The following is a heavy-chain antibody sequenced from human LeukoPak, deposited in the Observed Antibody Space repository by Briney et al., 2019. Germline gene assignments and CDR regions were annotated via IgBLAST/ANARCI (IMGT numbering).Heavy chain of an antibody. D-gene: IGHD5-12*01. CDR2: IRPYNGNT. Sequence: ASVRVSCKAAGYTFTSYDIGWVRQAPGQGLEWLGWIRPYNGNTNYAQKVQGRVTLTTDTSTSTAHMELRSLRSDDTAVYYSAREVNAYELDYWGQGTLVTVSS. V-gene: IGHV1-18*04. J-gene: IGHJ4*02. CDR3: AREVNAYELDY. CDR1: GYTFTSYD.